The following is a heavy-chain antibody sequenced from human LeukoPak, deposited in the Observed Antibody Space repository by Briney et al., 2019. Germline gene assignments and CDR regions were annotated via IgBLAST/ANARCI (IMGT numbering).Heavy chain of an antibody. CDR1: GFTFSGES. Sequence: PGGSLRLACRVAGFTFSGESMNWVRQAPGKGREWVSSFVSGCSDTYYADSVKGRFTMSRDNAENSLYLQMNNLRGEDTAVYYCARTMVRGVRDAFDVWGQGTLVAVS. CDR3: ARTMVRGVRDAFDV. D-gene: IGHD3-10*01. V-gene: IGHV3-21*01. CDR2: FVSGCSDT. J-gene: IGHJ3*01.